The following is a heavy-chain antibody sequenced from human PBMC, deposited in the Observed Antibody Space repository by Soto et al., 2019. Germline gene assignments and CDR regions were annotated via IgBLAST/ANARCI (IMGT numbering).Heavy chain of an antibody. V-gene: IGHV3-23*01. CDR3: AKDATSVNGVWDPFDM. Sequence: EVQLLESGGGVVQPGGSLRLSCAASGFTFSDYAMSWVRQTPGKGLQWVSGVGGSDDDKHYADSVRGRFIVSRDNSKNTLYLQMNSLRADETAIYYCAKDATSVNGVWDPFDMWGQGTEVTVSS. CDR2: VGGSDDDK. CDR1: GFTFSDYA. J-gene: IGHJ3*02. D-gene: IGHD2-8*01.